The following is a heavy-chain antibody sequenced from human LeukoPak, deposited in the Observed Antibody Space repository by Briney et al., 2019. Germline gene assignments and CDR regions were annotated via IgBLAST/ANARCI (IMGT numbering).Heavy chain of an antibody. CDR1: GFTFSSYG. J-gene: IGHJ4*02. CDR3: AKDRGLWFGELYRHPDY. D-gene: IGHD3-10*01. CDR2: ISYDGSDK. V-gene: IGHV3-30*18. Sequence: GRSLRLSCAASGFTFSSYGMHWVRQAPGKGPEWVAVISYDGSDKYYADSVKGRFTTSRDNSRNTLYLQMNSLRAEDTAVYYCAKDRGLWFGELYRHPDYWGQGTLVTVSS.